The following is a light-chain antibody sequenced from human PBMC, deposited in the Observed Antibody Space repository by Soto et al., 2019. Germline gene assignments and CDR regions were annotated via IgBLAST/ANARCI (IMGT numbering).Light chain of an antibody. CDR1: SSDVGSYNL. CDR3: CSYAGSSPYV. CDR2: EGS. J-gene: IGLJ1*01. Sequence: QSVLTQPASVSGSPGQSITISCTGTSSDVGSYNLVSWYQQHPGKAPKLMIYEGSKRPSGVSNRFSGSKSGNTASLTLSGLQAEDEAHYYCCSYAGSSPYVFGTGTKVTVL. V-gene: IGLV2-23*01.